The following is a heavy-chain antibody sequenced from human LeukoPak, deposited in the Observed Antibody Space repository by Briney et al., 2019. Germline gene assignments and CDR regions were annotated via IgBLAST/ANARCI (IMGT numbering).Heavy chain of an antibody. CDR3: AKDRSGGYYYDSSGYPNYMDV. J-gene: IGHJ6*03. D-gene: IGHD3-22*01. CDR2: ISYDGSNK. CDR1: GFTFSSYG. Sequence: GGSLRLSCAASGFTFSSYGMHWVRQAPGKGLEWVAVISYDGSNKYYADSVKGRFTISRDNSKNTLYLQMNSLRAEDTAVYYCAKDRSGGYYYDSSGYPNYMDVWGKGTTVTVSS. V-gene: IGHV3-30*18.